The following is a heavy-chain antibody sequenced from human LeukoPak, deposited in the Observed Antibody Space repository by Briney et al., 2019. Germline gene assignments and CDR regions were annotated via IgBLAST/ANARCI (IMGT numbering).Heavy chain of an antibody. Sequence: HPGGSLRLSCAASGFTFSSYAMHWVRQAPGKGLEWVAVISYDGSNKYYADSVKGRFTISRDNSKNTLYLQMNSLRAEDTAVYYCAREYGGRISSSPVPGYWGQGTLVTVSS. CDR3: AREYGGRISSSPVPGY. V-gene: IGHV3-30-3*01. CDR1: GFTFSSYA. D-gene: IGHD6-13*01. J-gene: IGHJ4*02. CDR2: ISYDGSNK.